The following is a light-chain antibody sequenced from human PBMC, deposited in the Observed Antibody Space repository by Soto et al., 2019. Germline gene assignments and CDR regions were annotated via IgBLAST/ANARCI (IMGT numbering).Light chain of an antibody. CDR2: GAS. Sequence: EVVLTQSPATLSLSPGGRATLSCRASQSVGLSLAWYQQKPGQAPRLLIYGASARATGIPAKFSGGGSGTDFTLTISRLEPEDFAVYYCQQFSSYPLTFGGGTKVDIK. CDR3: QQFSSYPLT. CDR1: QSVGLS. J-gene: IGKJ4*01. V-gene: IGKV3-20*01.